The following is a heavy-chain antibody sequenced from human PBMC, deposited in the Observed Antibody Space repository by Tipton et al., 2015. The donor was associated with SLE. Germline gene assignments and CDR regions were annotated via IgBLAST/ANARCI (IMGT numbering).Heavy chain of an antibody. J-gene: IGHJ4*02. D-gene: IGHD7-27*01. CDR3: AGGSLTGDFDN. CDR1: GGSFSGYY. Sequence: TLSLTCAVYGGSFSGYYWSWIRQPPGKGLEWIGEINHSGSTNYNPSLKSRVTISVDTSKNQFSLKLSSVTAADTAVYYCAGGSLTGDFDNWGEGTLVTVSS. CDR2: INHSGST. V-gene: IGHV4-34*01.